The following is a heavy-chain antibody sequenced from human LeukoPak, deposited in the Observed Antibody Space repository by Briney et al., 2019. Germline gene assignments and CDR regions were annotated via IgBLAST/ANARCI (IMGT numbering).Heavy chain of an antibody. J-gene: IGHJ4*02. D-gene: IGHD3-9*01. CDR2: IYPGDSDT. V-gene: IGHV5-51*01. CDR3: ARHDTPRRPIDL. CDR1: GYTFPSYG. Sequence: GESLKISCKGSGYTFPSYGIGWVRQMPGKGLEWMGIIYPGDSDTRYSPSFQGQVTISDDNSISPAYLQWGSLKASDTALYYCARHDTPRRPIDLWGQGTLVTVSS.